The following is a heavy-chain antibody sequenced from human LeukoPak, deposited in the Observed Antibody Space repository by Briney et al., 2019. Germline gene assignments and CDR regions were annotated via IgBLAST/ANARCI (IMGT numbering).Heavy chain of an antibody. CDR3: ARGPLTSWFDP. Sequence: PSETLSLTCTVSGGSISSYYWSWIRQPPGKGLEWIGYIYDSGSTNYNPSLKSRVTMSVDTSKNQFSLKLSSVTAADTAVYYCARGPLTSWFDPWGQGTLVTVSS. CDR1: GGSISSYY. D-gene: IGHD1-1*01. J-gene: IGHJ5*02. CDR2: IYDSGST. V-gene: IGHV4-59*12.